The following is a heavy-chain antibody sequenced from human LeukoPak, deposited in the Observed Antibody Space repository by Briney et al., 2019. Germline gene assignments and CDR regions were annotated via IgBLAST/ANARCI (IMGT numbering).Heavy chain of an antibody. CDR2: ISGGGGST. J-gene: IGHJ1*01. CDR1: GFMFGTYA. V-gene: IGHV3-23*01. Sequence: QSGGSLRLSCAASGFMFGTYAMNWVRQAPGKGLEWVSAISGGGGSTYYADSVRGRLTISRDNSQKTLYLEMDRLRVEDTAVYYCASRSITSDSSGYYEYFQHWGQGTLVTVSS. CDR3: ASRSITSDSSGYYEYFQH. D-gene: IGHD3-22*01.